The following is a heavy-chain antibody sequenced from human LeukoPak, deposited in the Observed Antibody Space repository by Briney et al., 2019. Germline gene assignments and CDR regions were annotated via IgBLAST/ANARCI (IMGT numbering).Heavy chain of an antibody. D-gene: IGHD2-2*01. Sequence: PGGSLRLSCAAAGFTFSDYPMSWVRQAPGKGLEWVSAVNSGGGNTYYAGSVKGRFTISRDNSKSTLFLQMSSLRAEDTAVYYCAKSKSTTSSLYYFDYWGQGSLVTVSS. V-gene: IGHV3-23*01. CDR2: VNSGGGNT. CDR1: GFTFSDYP. CDR3: AKSKSTTSSLYYFDY. J-gene: IGHJ4*02.